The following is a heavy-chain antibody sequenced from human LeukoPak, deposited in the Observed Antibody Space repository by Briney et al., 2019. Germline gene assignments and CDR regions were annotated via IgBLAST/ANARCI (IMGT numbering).Heavy chain of an antibody. Sequence: GASVKVSCKASGHTFTTHAISWVRQAPGQRLEWMGWISAYSGNTNYAQNLQGRVTMTTDTSTSTAYMELRSLRSDDTAVYYCARDSSYNYGDYWGQGTLVTVSS. D-gene: IGHD5-18*01. CDR1: GHTFTTHA. CDR2: ISAYSGNT. V-gene: IGHV1-18*01. J-gene: IGHJ4*02. CDR3: ARDSSYNYGDY.